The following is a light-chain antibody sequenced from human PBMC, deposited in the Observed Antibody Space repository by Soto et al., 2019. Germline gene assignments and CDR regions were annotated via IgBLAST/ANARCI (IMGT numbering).Light chain of an antibody. CDR1: SSDVGGYHY. Sequence: QSVLTQPRSVSGSSGQSVTIACTGTSSDVGGYHYVSWYQHHPGKAPKLMIFNVNERPSGVPARFSGSKSGNTASLTISGLQAEDEADYYCCSYAGIYTLVFGGGTKLTVL. CDR3: CSYAGIYTLV. CDR2: NVN. J-gene: IGLJ2*01. V-gene: IGLV2-11*01.